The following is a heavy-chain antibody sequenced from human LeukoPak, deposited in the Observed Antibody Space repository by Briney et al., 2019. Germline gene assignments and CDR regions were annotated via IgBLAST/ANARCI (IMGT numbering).Heavy chain of an antibody. Sequence: SETLSLTCTVSGGSISSYYWGWIRQPPGKGLEWTGYIYYSGSTNYNPSLKSRVTISVDTSKNQFSLKLSSVTAADTAVYYCARGKKYSYGSHSGMDVWGQGTTVTVSS. V-gene: IGHV4-59*08. CDR2: IYYSGST. CDR3: ARGKKYSYGSHSGMDV. D-gene: IGHD5-18*01. J-gene: IGHJ6*02. CDR1: GGSISSYY.